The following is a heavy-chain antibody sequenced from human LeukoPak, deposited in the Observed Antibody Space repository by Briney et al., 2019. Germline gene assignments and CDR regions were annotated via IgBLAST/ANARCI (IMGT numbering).Heavy chain of an antibody. CDR1: GFIVSSNY. CDR3: ARGIATPDY. Sequence: GGSLRLSCAASGFIVSSNYMSWVRQAPGKGLEWVSVIYSGGSTYYADSVKGRFTISRDNSRNTLYLQMNSLRAEDTAVYYCARGIATPDYWGQGTLVTVSS. V-gene: IGHV3-53*01. J-gene: IGHJ4*02. CDR2: IYSGGST. D-gene: IGHD6-13*01.